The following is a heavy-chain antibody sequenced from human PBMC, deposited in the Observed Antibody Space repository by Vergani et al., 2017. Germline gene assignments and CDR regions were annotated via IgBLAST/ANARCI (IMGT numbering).Heavy chain of an antibody. CDR2: IYPGDSDT. Sequence: EVQLVQSGAEVKKPGESLKISCKGSGSSFTSYWIGWVRQMPGKGLEWMGIIYPGDSDTRYSPSFQGQVTISADKSISTAYLQWSSLKASDTAMYYCAXLSVLTGYWGGFDYWGQGTLVTVSS. D-gene: IGHD3-9*01. CDR1: GSSFTSYW. V-gene: IGHV5-51*03. J-gene: IGHJ4*02. CDR3: AXLSVLTGYWGGFDY.